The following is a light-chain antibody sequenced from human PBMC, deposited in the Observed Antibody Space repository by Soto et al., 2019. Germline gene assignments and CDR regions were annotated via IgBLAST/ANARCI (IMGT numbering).Light chain of an antibody. CDR1: QSVSSSY. CDR3: QQYGSSSWA. V-gene: IGKV3-20*01. Sequence: EIVLTQSPGTLSLSPGERATLSCRASQSVSSSYLAWCQQKPGQAPRLLIYGASSRATGIPDGFSGSGSGTDFTLTISRLEPEDFVVYYCQQYGSSSWAFGQGTKVDIK. J-gene: IGKJ1*01. CDR2: GAS.